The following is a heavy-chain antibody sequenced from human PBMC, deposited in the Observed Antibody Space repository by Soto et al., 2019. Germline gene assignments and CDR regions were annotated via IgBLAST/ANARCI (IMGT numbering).Heavy chain of an antibody. CDR1: GFTFSSYS. CDR2: ISSSSSTI. V-gene: IGHV3-48*01. Sequence: GGSLRLSCAASGFTFSSYSMNWVRQAPGKGLEWVSYISSSSSTIYYADSVKGRFTISRDNAKNSLYLQMNSLRAEDTAVYYCASSVVAATTNWFDPWGQGTLVTVSS. D-gene: IGHD2-15*01. CDR3: ASSVVAATTNWFDP. J-gene: IGHJ5*02.